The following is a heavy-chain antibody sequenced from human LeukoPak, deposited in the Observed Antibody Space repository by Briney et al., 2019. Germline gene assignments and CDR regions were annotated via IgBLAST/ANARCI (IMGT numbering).Heavy chain of an antibody. CDR2: ISYDGSNK. V-gene: IGHV3-30*04. CDR1: GFTFSSYA. D-gene: IGHD3-9*01. CDR3: ARLPLVLRYFDWLLSPLDY. J-gene: IGHJ4*02. Sequence: GGSLRLSCAASGFTFSSYAMHWVRPAPGKGLEGGAVISYDGSNKYYADSVKGRFTISRDNSKNTLYLQMNSLRAEDTAVYYCARLPLVLRYFDWLLSPLDYWGQGTLVTVSS.